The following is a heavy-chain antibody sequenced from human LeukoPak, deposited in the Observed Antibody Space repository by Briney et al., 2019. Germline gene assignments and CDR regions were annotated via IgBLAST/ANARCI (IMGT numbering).Heavy chain of an antibody. V-gene: IGHV1-3*04. CDR2: INTGKGNS. Sequence: GASVKVSCKTSGYTFTNYGMHWVRQAPRQSPEWMGWINTGKGNSKSSQKFQDRVTLTRDTSASTAYMELNNLSSEDTAVYYCARVPLDDASGHYYPHWGQGTLVTVSS. J-gene: IGHJ1*01. CDR1: GYTFTNYG. CDR3: ARVPLDDASGHYYPH. D-gene: IGHD3-22*01.